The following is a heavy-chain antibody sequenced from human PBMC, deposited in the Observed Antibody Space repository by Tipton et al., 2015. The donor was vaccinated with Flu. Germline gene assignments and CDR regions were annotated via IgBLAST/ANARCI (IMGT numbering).Heavy chain of an antibody. V-gene: IGHV4-4*07. CDR1: GGSINSYY. Sequence: TLSLTCTVSGGSINSYYWTWIRQPAGKGLEWIGRIYTSGSTKYSPSLKSRVTMSLDTSKNQFSLKMTSVTAADTAMYYCARGYTPYGDYYYFDVWGRGTLVTVSS. CDR2: IYTSGST. J-gene: IGHJ2*01. D-gene: IGHD4-17*01. CDR3: ARGYTPYGDYYYFDV.